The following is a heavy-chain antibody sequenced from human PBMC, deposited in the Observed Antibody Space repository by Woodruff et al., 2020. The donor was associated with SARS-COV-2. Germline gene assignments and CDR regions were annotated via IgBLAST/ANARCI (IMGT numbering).Heavy chain of an antibody. Sequence: ATNYAQKFHGRVTMTRDTSISTAYMELSSLRSDDTAVYYCARGGMTDYKYYFDYWGQGTLVTVS. CDR2: AT. J-gene: IGHJ4*02. CDR3: ARGGMTDYKYYFDY. V-gene: IGHV1-2*02. D-gene: IGHD4-4*01.